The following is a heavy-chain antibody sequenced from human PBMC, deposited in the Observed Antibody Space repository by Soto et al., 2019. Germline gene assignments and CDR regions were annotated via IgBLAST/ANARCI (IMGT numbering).Heavy chain of an antibody. CDR2: IYYSRST. J-gene: IGHJ4*02. CDR1: GGSISSGDYY. Sequence: SETLSLTCTVSGGSISSGDYYWSWIRQPPGKGLEWIGYIYYSRSTYYNPSLKSRVTISVDTSKNQFSLKLSSVTAADTAVYYCARVYSSGWYGLYYFDYWGQGTLVTVSS. D-gene: IGHD6-19*01. V-gene: IGHV4-30-4*01. CDR3: ARVYSSGWYGLYYFDY.